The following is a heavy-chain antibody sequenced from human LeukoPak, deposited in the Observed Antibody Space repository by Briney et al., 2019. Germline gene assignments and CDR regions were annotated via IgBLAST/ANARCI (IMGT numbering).Heavy chain of an antibody. J-gene: IGHJ4*02. Sequence: SGGSLRLSCAASGFTVSTNYMSWVRQAPGKGLEWVSVIYSGGSTYYADSVKGRFTISRDKSKNTVYLQMNSLRAEDTAVYYCARVPRYDILTGSSDYWGQGTLVTVSS. V-gene: IGHV3-66*01. CDR3: ARVPRYDILTGSSDY. CDR1: GFTVSTNY. D-gene: IGHD3-9*01. CDR2: IYSGGST.